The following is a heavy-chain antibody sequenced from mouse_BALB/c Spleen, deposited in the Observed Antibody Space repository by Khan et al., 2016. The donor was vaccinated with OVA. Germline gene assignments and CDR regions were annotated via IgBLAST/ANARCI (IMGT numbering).Heavy chain of an antibody. CDR2: ISSGGDYT. V-gene: IGHV5-6*01. J-gene: IGHJ3*01. CDR1: GFTFSSYS. Sequence: EVELVESGGDLVKPRGSLKLSCAASGFTFSSYSMSWVRQTPDKRLEWVATISSGGDYTYFPDSVKGRFTISRDNAKNTLYLQMSSLKSEDTAIYYCASHLTGSFAYWSQGTLVTVSA. CDR3: ASHLTGSFAY. D-gene: IGHD4-1*01.